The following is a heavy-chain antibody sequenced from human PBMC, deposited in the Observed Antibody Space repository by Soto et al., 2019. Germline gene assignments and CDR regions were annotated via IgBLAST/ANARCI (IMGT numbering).Heavy chain of an antibody. J-gene: IGHJ5*01. CDR1: GGIFSRHA. Sequence: QVQLVQSGAEVKKTGSSVKVSCKISGGIFSRHAIDWVRQAPGQGLERRGGGVPKRGTVIYAQNFQARVTVAAEKLTKTYYIELSDLNFEDTAVYYCARPRTYDYESDGYYGHQFDDWGQEPWSPSP. D-gene: IGHD3-22*01. CDR2: GVPKRGTV. CDR3: ARPRTYDYESDGYYGHQFDD. V-gene: IGHV1-69*06.